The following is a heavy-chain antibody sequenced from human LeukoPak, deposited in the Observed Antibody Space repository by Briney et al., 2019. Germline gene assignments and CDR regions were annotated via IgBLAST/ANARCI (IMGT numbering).Heavy chain of an antibody. Sequence: GGSLRLSGAASGLTFSDYYMSGIGQAPGKGLDWVSYISSSSSYTNYADSVKGRFTISRDNAKNSLYLQMNSLRAEDTAVYYCARGRDYGDPGDYWGQGTLVTVSS. J-gene: IGHJ4*02. CDR3: ARGRDYGDPGDY. V-gene: IGHV3-11*06. CDR1: GLTFSDYY. D-gene: IGHD4-17*01. CDR2: ISSSSSYT.